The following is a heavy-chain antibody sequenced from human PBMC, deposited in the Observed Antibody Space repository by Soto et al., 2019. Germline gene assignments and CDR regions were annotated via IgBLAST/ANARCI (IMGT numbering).Heavy chain of an antibody. V-gene: IGHV3-33*01. J-gene: IGHJ5*02. D-gene: IGHD4-17*01. CDR3: ARDMTTHLDR. CDR2: IRYDGGNK. CDR1: GFTFSDCG. Sequence: QVQLVESGGGVVQPGRSLRLSCAASGFTFSDCGMHWVRQAPGKGLEWVAFIRYDGGNKDYPDSVKGRFTISRDNSKNTVYLQMNSLRAEDTGVYYCARDMTTHLDRWGQGTLVTVSS.